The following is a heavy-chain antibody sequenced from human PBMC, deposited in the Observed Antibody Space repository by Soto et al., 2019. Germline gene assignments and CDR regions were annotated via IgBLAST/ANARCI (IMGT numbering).Heavy chain of an antibody. CDR1: GDSISSGNYY. J-gene: IGHJ6*03. Sequence: SETLSLTCSVSGDSISSGNYYWSRIRQLPGKGLEWIGYIYYSGSTYYNPSLKSRVTISVDTSKNQFSLKLSSVTAADTAVYYCARGNAKNYYYYYMDVWGKGTTVTVSS. CDR2: IYYSGST. CDR3: ARGNAKNYYYYYMDV. D-gene: IGHD2-2*01. V-gene: IGHV4-31*03.